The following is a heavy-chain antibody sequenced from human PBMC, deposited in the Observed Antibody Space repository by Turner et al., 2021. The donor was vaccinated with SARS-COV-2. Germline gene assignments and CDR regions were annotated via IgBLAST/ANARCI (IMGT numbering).Heavy chain of an antibody. CDR2: IYYSGST. Sequence: QVQLQESGPGLVKPSETLSLTCTVSGDSISSYYWSWIRQPPGKGLEWIGYIYYSGSTNYNPSLKSRVTISVDTSKNQFSLNLISMTAADTAVYYCARHQGSTSGYDHGMNVWGQGTAVIVSS. D-gene: IGHD1-1*01. CDR3: ARHQGSTSGYDHGMNV. J-gene: IGHJ6*02. V-gene: IGHV4-59*08. CDR1: GDSISSYY.